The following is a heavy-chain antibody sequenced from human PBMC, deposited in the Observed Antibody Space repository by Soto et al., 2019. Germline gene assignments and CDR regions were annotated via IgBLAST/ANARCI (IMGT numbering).Heavy chain of an antibody. CDR1: GGSISSGGYY. Sequence: LTCTVSGGSISSGGYYWNWIRQHPGKGLEWIGYTYYSENTYYNPSLNSRITISADTSKNQFSLKLSSVTAADTAVYYCARLSSSGWPIDSWGQGTLVTVSS. J-gene: IGHJ4*02. D-gene: IGHD6-19*01. V-gene: IGHV4-31*03. CDR2: TYYSENT. CDR3: ARLSSSGWPIDS.